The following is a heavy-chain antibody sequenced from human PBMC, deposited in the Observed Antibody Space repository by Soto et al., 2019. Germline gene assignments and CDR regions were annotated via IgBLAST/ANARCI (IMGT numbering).Heavy chain of an antibody. Sequence: ASVKVSCKASGYTFTSYDINWVRQATGQGLEWMGWMNPNSGNTGYAQKFQGRVTMTRNTSISTAYMELSSLRSEDTAVYYCAGSSTYYYDSSGYSCDYWGQGTLVTVSS. D-gene: IGHD3-22*01. CDR3: AGSSTYYYDSSGYSCDY. CDR2: MNPNSGNT. CDR1: GYTFTSYD. J-gene: IGHJ4*02. V-gene: IGHV1-8*01.